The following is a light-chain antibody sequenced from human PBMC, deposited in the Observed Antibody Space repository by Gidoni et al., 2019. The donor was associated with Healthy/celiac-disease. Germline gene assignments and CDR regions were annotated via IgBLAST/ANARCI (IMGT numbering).Light chain of an antibody. Sequence: DIQMTQSPSTLSASVGDRVTITCRASQSISSWVAWYQQKPGKAPKLLIYKASSLESGVPSRFSGSGAGTEFTLTISSLQPDDFATYYCQQYNSYLWTFGQXTKVEIK. V-gene: IGKV1-5*03. CDR1: QSISSW. CDR2: KAS. J-gene: IGKJ1*01. CDR3: QQYNSYLWT.